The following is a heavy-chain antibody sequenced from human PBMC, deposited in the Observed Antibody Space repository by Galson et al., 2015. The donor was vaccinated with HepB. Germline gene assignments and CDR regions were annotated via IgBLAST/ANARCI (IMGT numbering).Heavy chain of an antibody. V-gene: IGHV1-18*01. CDR1: GYDFNKYG. CDR2: VSGYAGSA. D-gene: IGHD4-17*01. CDR3: ARDRNYGCDA. J-gene: IGHJ5*02. Sequence: SVKVSCKASGYDFNKYGLSWVRQAPGQRLEWMGWVSGYAGSANYAPKFQGRVTMTTQKSTGTAYVEMRSLTADDTAVYYCARDRNYGCDAWGQGTRVTVSS.